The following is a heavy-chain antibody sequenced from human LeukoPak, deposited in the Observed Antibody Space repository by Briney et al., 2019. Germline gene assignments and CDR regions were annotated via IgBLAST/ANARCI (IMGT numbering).Heavy chain of an antibody. CDR2: IHNSGST. Sequence: SETLSLTCTVSGGSVSSYYWSWIRQRPGKGLEWIGYIHNSGSTNYNASLKSRVTISVDTSKNQFSLKLSSVTAADTAVYYCAREIRAYYYDSSGYDPPNWFDPWGQGTLVTVSS. D-gene: IGHD3-22*01. CDR1: GGSVSSYY. V-gene: IGHV4-59*02. CDR3: AREIRAYYYDSSGYDPPNWFDP. J-gene: IGHJ5*02.